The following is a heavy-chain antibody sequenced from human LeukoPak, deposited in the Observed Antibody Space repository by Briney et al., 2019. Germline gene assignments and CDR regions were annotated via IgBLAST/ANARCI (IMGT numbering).Heavy chain of an antibody. Sequence: AVGPLRLSCAASGFTFSSYAMSWVRQAPGKGLEWVSAISGSGGSTYYADSVKGRFTISRDNSKNTLYLQMNSLRAEDTAVYYCARALHRDWDWGQGTLVTVSS. V-gene: IGHV3-23*01. CDR3: ARALHRDWD. CDR1: GFTFSSYA. D-gene: IGHD3/OR15-3a*01. J-gene: IGHJ4*02. CDR2: ISGSGGST.